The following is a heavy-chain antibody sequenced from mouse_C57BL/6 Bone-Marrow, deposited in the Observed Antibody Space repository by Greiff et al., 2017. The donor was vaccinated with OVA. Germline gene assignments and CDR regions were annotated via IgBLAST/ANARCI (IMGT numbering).Heavy chain of an antibody. V-gene: IGHV1-58*01. D-gene: IGHD1-1*01. CDR1: GYTFTSYG. Sequence: VQLKESGAELVRPGSSVKMSCKTSGYTFTSYGINWVKQRPGQGLEWIGYIYIGHGYTEYNEKFKGKATLTSDTSSSTAYMQLSSLTSEDSAIYFCAKGGSSFWYFDVWGTGTTVTVSS. CDR3: AKGGSSFWYFDV. CDR2: IYIGHGYT. J-gene: IGHJ1*03.